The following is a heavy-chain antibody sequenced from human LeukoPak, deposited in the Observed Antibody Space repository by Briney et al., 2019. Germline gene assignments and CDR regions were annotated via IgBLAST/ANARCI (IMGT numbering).Heavy chain of an antibody. CDR1: GFTFDDYA. CDR2: ISWNSGSI. CDR3: AKGRHYYGSGSYYKAGFDY. Sequence: PGGSLRLSCAASGFTFDDYAMHWVRQAPGKGLEWVSGISWNSGSIGYADSVKGRFTISRDNAKNSLYLQMNSLRAEDTALYYCAKGRHYYGSGSYYKAGFDYWGQGTLVTVSS. J-gene: IGHJ4*02. D-gene: IGHD3-10*01. V-gene: IGHV3-9*01.